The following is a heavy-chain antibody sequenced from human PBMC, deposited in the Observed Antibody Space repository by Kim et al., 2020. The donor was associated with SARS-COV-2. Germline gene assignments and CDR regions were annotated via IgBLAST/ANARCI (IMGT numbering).Heavy chain of an antibody. V-gene: IGHV3-48*03. Sequence: KGRFTISRDNAKNSLYLQMNSRRAEDTAVYYCAREPAQPGYSSSWYRFDPWGQGTLVTVSS. D-gene: IGHD6-13*01. J-gene: IGHJ5*02. CDR3: AREPAQPGYSSSWYRFDP.